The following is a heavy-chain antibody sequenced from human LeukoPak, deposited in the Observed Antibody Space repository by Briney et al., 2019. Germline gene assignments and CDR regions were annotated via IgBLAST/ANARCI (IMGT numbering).Heavy chain of an antibody. J-gene: IGHJ4*02. CDR3: ARDKGRQLVPHFDY. Sequence: ASVKVSCKASGGTFSSYAISWVRQAPGQGLEWMGRIIPILGIANYAQKFQGRVTITADKSTSTAYMELSSLRSEDTAVYYCARDKGRQLVPHFDYWGQGTLVTVSS. D-gene: IGHD6-6*01. CDR2: IIPILGIA. CDR1: GGTFSSYA. V-gene: IGHV1-69*04.